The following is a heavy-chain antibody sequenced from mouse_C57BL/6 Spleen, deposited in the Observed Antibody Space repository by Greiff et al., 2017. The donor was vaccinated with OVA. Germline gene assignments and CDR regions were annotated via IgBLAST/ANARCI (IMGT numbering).Heavy chain of an antibody. Sequence: EVKLMESGGGLVKPGGSLKLSCAASGFTFSDYGMHWVRQAPEKGLEWVAYISSGSSTIYYADTVKGRFTISRDNAKNTLFLQMTSLRSEDTAMYYCARRAQAYYFDYWGQGTTLTVSS. D-gene: IGHD3-2*02. CDR3: ARRAQAYYFDY. J-gene: IGHJ2*01. V-gene: IGHV5-17*01. CDR1: GFTFSDYG. CDR2: ISSGSSTI.